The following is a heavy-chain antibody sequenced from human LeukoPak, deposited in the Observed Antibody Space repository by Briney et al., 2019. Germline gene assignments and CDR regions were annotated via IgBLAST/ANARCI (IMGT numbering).Heavy chain of an antibody. J-gene: IGHJ6*03. V-gene: IGHV4-39*07. D-gene: IGHD3-3*01. CDR2: IYYSGST. CDR3: ARVFADFWSGYYHYYYYMDV. CDR1: GGSISSSSYY. Sequence: SETLSLTCTVSGGSISSSSYYWGWIRQPPGKGLEWIGSIYYSGSTYYNPSLKSRVTISVDTSKNQFSLKLSSVTAADTAVYYCARVFADFWSGYYHYYYYMDVWGKGTTVTVSS.